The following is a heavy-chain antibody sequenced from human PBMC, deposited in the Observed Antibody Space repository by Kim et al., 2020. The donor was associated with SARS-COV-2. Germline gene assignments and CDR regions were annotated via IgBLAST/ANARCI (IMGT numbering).Heavy chain of an antibody. J-gene: IGHJ4*02. CDR1: GGSISSGGYS. V-gene: IGHV4-30-2*01. CDR2: IYHSGST. Sequence: SETLSLTCAVSGGSISSGGYSWSWIRQPPGKGLEWIGYIYHSGSTYYNPSLKSRVTISVDRSKNQFSLKLSSVTAADTAVYYCARVCCSGGSCYSPLFDYWGQGTLVTVSS. D-gene: IGHD2-15*01. CDR3: ARVCCSGGSCYSPLFDY.